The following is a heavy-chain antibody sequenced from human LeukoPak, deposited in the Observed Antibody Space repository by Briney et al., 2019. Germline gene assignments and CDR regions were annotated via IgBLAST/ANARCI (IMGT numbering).Heavy chain of an antibody. Sequence: SETPSLTCTVSGDSTRTFSDYWGWIRQSPGKGLEYIGTIHSSGSTHYNPSLKSRVTISVDTSKNQLSLRLSSVTATDTAVYYCARGRLRTASDSWGQGTLVTVSS. CDR2: IHSSGST. D-gene: IGHD5-12*01. CDR3: ARGRLRTASDS. V-gene: IGHV4-39*01. CDR1: GDSTRTFSDY. J-gene: IGHJ4*02.